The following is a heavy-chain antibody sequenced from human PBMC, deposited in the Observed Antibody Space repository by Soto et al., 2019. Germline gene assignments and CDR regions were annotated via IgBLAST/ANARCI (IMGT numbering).Heavy chain of an antibody. CDR2: INPNGGVT. J-gene: IGHJ6*03. V-gene: IGHV1-2*04. CDR1: GDSFNDYY. D-gene: IGHD5-12*01. CDR3: ARESGGATATLDYYYFYMDA. Sequence: QVQLVQSGAEVRKPGASVTVSCRSSGDSFNDYYIHWVRQAPGHGFEWMGWINPNGGVTKYAQKFQGWVSMTRDTSIRTVYMQLSRLRSDDTAVYYCARESGGATATLDYYYFYMDAWGTGTTVTVSS.